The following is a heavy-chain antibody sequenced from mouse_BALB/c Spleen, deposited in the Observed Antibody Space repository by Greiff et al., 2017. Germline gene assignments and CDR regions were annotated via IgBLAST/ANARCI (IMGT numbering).Heavy chain of an antibody. CDR1: GYTFTSYY. D-gene: IGHD1-1*01. CDR3: ARSPITTVAMDY. CDR2: IYPGNVNT. J-gene: IGHJ4*01. V-gene: IGHV1S56*01. Sequence: VQGVESGPELVKPGASVRISCKASGYTFTSYYIHWVKQRPGQGLEWIGWIYPGNVNTKYNEKFKGKATLTADKSSSTAYMQLSSLTSEDSAVYFCARSPITTVAMDYWGQGTSVTVSS.